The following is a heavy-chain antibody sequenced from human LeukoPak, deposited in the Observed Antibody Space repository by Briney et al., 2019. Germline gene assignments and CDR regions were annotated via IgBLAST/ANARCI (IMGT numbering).Heavy chain of an antibody. V-gene: IGHV6-1*01. CDR3: VSSLAVAGYFDY. D-gene: IGHD6-19*01. CDR1: GDSVSSNSAA. CDR2: TYYRSKWYN. J-gene: IGHJ4*02. Sequence: SQTLSLTCAISGDSVSSNSAAWNWIRQSPSRGLEWLGRTYYRSKWYNDYAVSVKSRITINPDTSKNQFSLQLNSVTPEDTAVYYCVSSLAVAGYFDYWGQGTLVTVSS.